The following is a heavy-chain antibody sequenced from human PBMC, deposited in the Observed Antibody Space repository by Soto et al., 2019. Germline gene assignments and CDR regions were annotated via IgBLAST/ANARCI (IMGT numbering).Heavy chain of an antibody. CDR2: INPNGGNT. CDR3: ARGALGGSSLRREYFGF. D-gene: IGHD2-15*01. CDR1: GYFFTSYY. J-gene: IGHJ4*02. V-gene: IGHV1-2*02. Sequence: QAQLVQSGAEVKKPGASVKVSCKASGYFFTSYYIHWVRQAPGQSLQWMGWINPNGGNTHYVQKFQGRLTLTRDTSVSTVYMELNRPESGGPGIYFRARGALGGSSLRREYFGFWGQGTLVAVAS.